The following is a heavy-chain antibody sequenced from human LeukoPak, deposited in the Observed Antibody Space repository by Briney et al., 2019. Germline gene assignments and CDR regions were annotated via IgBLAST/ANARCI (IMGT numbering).Heavy chain of an antibody. D-gene: IGHD2-15*01. Sequence: GGSLRLSCAASGFTFDNYGMSWARQVPGKGLEWVSSINGNGGSTAYADSVKGRFTISRDNVKNSLYLQMNSLRAEDTAFYYCARDGGSSGTGAYYMDVWGKGTTVTVSS. CDR3: ARDGGSSGTGAYYMDV. CDR2: INGNGGST. J-gene: IGHJ6*03. V-gene: IGHV3-20*04. CDR1: GFTFDNYG.